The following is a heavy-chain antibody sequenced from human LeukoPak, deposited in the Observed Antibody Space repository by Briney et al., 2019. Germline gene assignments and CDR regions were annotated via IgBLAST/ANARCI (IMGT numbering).Heavy chain of an antibody. CDR2: ISLDGSNK. CDR3: AKDGAVSWFGPESY. D-gene: IGHD3-10*01. V-gene: IGHV3-30*18. CDR1: GFTFSSYG. J-gene: IGHJ4*02. Sequence: GRSLRLSCAASGFTFSSYGMHWVRQAPGKGLEWVALISLDGSNKDYAESVKGRFTISRDSSKNTLYLQMNSLRAEDTAVYYCAKDGAVSWFGPESYWGQGTLVAVSS.